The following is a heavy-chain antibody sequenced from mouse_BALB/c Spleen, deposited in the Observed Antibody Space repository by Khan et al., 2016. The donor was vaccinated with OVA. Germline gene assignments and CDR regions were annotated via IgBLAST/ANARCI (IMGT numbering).Heavy chain of an antibody. J-gene: IGHJ2*01. Sequence: EVELVESGGGLVKPGGSLKLSCAASGFAFSYYDMSWVRQTPEKRLEWVAFISTGGDNTYYPDTVKGRFTISRDNAKNTLYLQMCSLKYEDTAMYYCTRPHYNDSDYYFAYWGQGTTLTVSS. D-gene: IGHD1-1*01. CDR2: ISTGGDNT. V-gene: IGHV5-12-1*01. CDR3: TRPHYNDSDYYFAY. CDR1: GFAFSYYD.